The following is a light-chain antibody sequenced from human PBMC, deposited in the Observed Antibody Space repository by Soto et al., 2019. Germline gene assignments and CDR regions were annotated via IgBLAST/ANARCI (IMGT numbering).Light chain of an antibody. Sequence: EFVLTQSPGTLSLSSGERATLSCRASQSLTNSFIAWYQQRPGQAPRLLIYDTSSRASGIPDRFSGSGSGTDLTITISRLETEDFEVFYCQQYGTSEIIFGQGTRLEIK. CDR3: QQYGTSEII. J-gene: IGKJ5*01. CDR2: DTS. V-gene: IGKV3-20*01. CDR1: QSLTNSF.